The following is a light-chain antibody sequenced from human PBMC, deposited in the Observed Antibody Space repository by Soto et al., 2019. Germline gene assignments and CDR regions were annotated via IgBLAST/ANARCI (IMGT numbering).Light chain of an antibody. J-gene: IGKJ1*01. CDR1: QSVSSN. CDR3: QQYNNWPRT. Sequence: EIVLTQSPATLSVSLGDRATLSCRASQSVSSNLAWYQQKPGQAPRLLISGAATRATGIPARFSGRGSGTEFTLTVSSLQSEDFAVYYCQQYNNWPRTFGQGTKVDIK. CDR2: GAA. V-gene: IGKV3-15*01.